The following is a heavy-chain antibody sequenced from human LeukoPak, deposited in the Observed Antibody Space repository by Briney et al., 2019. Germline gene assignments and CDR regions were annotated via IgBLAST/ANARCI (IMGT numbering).Heavy chain of an antibody. CDR1: GGFITSTNR. J-gene: IGHJ4*02. CDR2: VSLSGLT. CDR3: SRENGAFSPFGY. D-gene: IGHD2-8*01. V-gene: IGHV4-4*02. Sequence: SETLSLTCGVSGGFITSTNRWSWVRQPPGQGLEWIGEVSLSGLTNYNPSLSSRVIMALDPSKNHLSLHLTSVTAADTAVYYCSRENGAFSPFGYWGQGYLVTVLS.